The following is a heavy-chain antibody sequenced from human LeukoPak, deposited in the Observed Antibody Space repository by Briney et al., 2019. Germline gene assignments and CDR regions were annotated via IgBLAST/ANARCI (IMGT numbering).Heavy chain of an antibody. V-gene: IGHV3-30-3*01. CDR1: GFTFSSYA. CDR3: ARDVAGTPGGCDY. CDR2: ISYDGSNK. J-gene: IGHJ4*02. Sequence: GGSLRLSCAASGFTFSSYAMHWVRQAPGKGLEWVAVISYDGSNKYYADSVKGRFTISRDNSKNTLYLQMNSLRAEDTAVYYCARDVAGTPGGCDYWGQGTLVTVSS. D-gene: IGHD6-13*01.